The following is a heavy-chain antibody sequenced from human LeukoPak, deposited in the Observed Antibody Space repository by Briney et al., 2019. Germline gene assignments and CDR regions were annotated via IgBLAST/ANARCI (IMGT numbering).Heavy chain of an antibody. CDR2: ISYDGSKE. D-gene: IGHD5-24*01. J-gene: IGHJ4*02. CDR3: AKVPRRDGYNSLYDY. V-gene: IGHV3-30*18. Sequence: GRSLRLSCAASGFTLSRSGLHWVRQAPGKGLEWVAVISYDGSKEYYADSVKGRFTISRDNSKNTLYLQMNSLRAEDTAVYYCAKVPRRDGYNSLYDYWGQGTLVTVSS. CDR1: GFTLSRSG.